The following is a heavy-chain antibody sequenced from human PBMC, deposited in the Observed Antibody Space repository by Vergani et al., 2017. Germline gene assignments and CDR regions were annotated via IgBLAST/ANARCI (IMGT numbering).Heavy chain of an antibody. Sequence: EVQLVQSGAEVKKPGESLRISCKGSGYSFTSYWISWVRQMPGKGLEWMGRIDPSDSYTNYSPSFQGHVTISADKSISTAYLQWSSLKASDTAMYYCAVGYCSGGSCHSRYYYGMDVWGQGTTVTVSS. J-gene: IGHJ6*02. CDR3: AVGYCSGGSCHSRYYYGMDV. V-gene: IGHV5-10-1*01. CDR2: IDPSDSYT. CDR1: GYSFTSYW. D-gene: IGHD2-15*01.